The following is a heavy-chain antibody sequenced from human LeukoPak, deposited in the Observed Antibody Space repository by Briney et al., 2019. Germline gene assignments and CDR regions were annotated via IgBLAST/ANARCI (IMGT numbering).Heavy chain of an antibody. Sequence: PGGALELSFSASGIPLRRYEMKWVRPGPGKGLEWGSGINWNGGSTGYADSVKGRFTISRDNAKNSLYLQMNSLRAEDTALYYCARAGVGWNYLNDAFDIWGQGTMVTVSS. CDR3: ARAGVGWNYLNDAFDI. J-gene: IGHJ3*02. V-gene: IGHV3-20*03. CDR2: INWNGGST. D-gene: IGHD1-7*01. CDR1: GIPLRRYE.